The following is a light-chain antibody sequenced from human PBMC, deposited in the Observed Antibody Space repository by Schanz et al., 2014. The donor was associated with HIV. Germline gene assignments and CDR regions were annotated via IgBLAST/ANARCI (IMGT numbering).Light chain of an antibody. CDR1: RSNIGAGYD. CDR2: DNT. CDR3: AAWDDSLNGVL. Sequence: QSVLTQPPSVSGAPGQRVTISCTGSRSNIGAGYDVHWYQHLPGTAPKLLIFDNTNRPSGVPDRFSGPKSGTSASLAISGLRSEDEADYYCAAWDDSLNGVLFGGGTKLTVL. J-gene: IGLJ2*01. V-gene: IGLV1-40*01.